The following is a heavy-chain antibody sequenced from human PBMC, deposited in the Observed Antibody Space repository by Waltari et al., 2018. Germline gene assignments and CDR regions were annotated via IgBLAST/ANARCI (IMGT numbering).Heavy chain of an antibody. D-gene: IGHD6-6*01. CDR1: GFTFSSYS. V-gene: IGHV3-21*01. CDR2: ISSSSSYI. Sequence: EVQLVESGGGLVKPGGSLRLSCAASGFTFSSYSMNWVRQTPGKGLEWVSSISSSSSYIYYADSVKGRFTISRDNAKNSLYLQMNSLRAEDTAVYYCARAEYSSSSTAFDIWGQGTMVTVSS. CDR3: ARAEYSSSSTAFDI. J-gene: IGHJ3*02.